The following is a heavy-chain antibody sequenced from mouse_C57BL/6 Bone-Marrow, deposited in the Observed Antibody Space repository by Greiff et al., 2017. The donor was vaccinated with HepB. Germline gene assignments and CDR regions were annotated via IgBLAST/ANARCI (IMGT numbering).Heavy chain of an antibody. V-gene: IGHV12-3*01. CDR2: ITHSGET. CDR3: AGDDYGRGFAY. Sequence: VKLQESGPGLVKPSQSLFLTCSITGFPITSGYYWIWIRQSPGKPLEWMGYITHSGETFYNPSLQSPISITRETSKNQFFLQLNSVTTEDTAMYYCAGDDYGRGFAYWGQGTLVTVSA. CDR1: GFPITSGYY. J-gene: IGHJ3*01. D-gene: IGHD1-1*01.